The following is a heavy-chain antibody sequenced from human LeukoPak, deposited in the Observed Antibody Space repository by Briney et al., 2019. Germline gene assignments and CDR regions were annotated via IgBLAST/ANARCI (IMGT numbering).Heavy chain of an antibody. V-gene: IGHV4-61*01. J-gene: IGHJ6*03. CDR2: IYYSGST. D-gene: IGHD3-22*01. Sequence: PSETLSLTCTVSGGSVSSGSYYWSWIRQPPGKGLEWIGYIYYSGSTNYNPSLKSRVTISVDTSKNQFSLKLSSVTAADTAVYYCARAGYSPYYYYYYMDVWGKGTTVTVSS. CDR3: ARAGYSPYYYYYYMDV. CDR1: GGSVSSGSYY.